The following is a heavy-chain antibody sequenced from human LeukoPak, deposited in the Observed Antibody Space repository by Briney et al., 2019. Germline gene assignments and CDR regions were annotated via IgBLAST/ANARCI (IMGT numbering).Heavy chain of an antibody. CDR3: ARAPYYYGMDV. Sequence: PSETLSLTSAVSARSISSGGYAWSWIRQPPGKGLEWIAYIYHSGSTYYNPSLKRRVTISVDRSKNQFSLKLSSVTAADTAVYYCARAPYYYGMDVWGKGTTVTVSS. V-gene: IGHV4-30-2*01. J-gene: IGHJ6*04. CDR2: IYHSGST. CDR1: ARSISSGGYA.